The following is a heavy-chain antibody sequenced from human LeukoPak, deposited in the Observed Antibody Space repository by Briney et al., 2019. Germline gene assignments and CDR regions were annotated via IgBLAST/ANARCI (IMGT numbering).Heavy chain of an antibody. Sequence: GGSLRLSCAASGFTFSDYYMSWIRQAPGKGLEWVSYISSSGSTIYYADSVKGPFTISRDNAKNSLYLQMNSLRAEDTAVYYCARDQLPYCSSTSCYPLDYGMDVWGQGTTVTVSS. V-gene: IGHV3-11*01. CDR1: GFTFSDYY. J-gene: IGHJ6*02. CDR2: ISSSGSTI. D-gene: IGHD2-2*01. CDR3: ARDQLPYCSSTSCYPLDYGMDV.